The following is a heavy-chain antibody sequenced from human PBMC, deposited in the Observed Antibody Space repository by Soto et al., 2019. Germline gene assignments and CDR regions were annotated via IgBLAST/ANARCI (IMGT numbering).Heavy chain of an antibody. D-gene: IGHD1-26*01. Sequence: GGSLRLSCVASGFTISNYWMHWVHQAPGKGLIWVSRISPDGSTTNYADSVKGRFTISRDNAKNTLYLQMDSLRAEDTALYYCTRVISGSSGLFDYWGQGTLVTVSS. J-gene: IGHJ4*02. CDR2: ISPDGSTT. CDR1: GFTISNYW. CDR3: TRVISGSSGLFDY. V-gene: IGHV3-74*01.